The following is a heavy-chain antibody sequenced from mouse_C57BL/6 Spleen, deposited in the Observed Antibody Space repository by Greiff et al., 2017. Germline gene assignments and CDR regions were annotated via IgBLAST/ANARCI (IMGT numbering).Heavy chain of an antibody. CDR1: GFTFSDYY. CDR3: ARGTGTYFDV. CDR2: INYDGSST. Sequence: EVKLVESEGGLVQPGSSMKLSCTASGFTFSDYYMAWVRQVPEKGLEWVANINYDGSSTYYLDSLKSRFIISRDNAKNILYLQMSSLKSEDTATYYCARGTGTYFDVWGTGTTVTVSS. V-gene: IGHV5-16*01. D-gene: IGHD4-1*01. J-gene: IGHJ1*03.